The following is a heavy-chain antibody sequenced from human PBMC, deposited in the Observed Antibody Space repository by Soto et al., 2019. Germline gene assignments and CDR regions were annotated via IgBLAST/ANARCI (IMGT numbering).Heavy chain of an antibody. CDR1: GGSISNGGYY. CDR3: ARDSPSQQPNLRWGGGYMDV. Sequence: QLQLQESGPGLVKPSQTLSLTCAVSGGSISNGGYYWSWIRQHPGKGLEWIGSIYFSGSTYYNPSLKSRVTISVATPKNQFSLKLSSVTAAATAVYYCARDSPSQQPNLRWGGGYMDVWGKGSTVTVTS. D-gene: IGHD6-13*01. CDR2: IYFSGST. V-gene: IGHV4-31*11. J-gene: IGHJ6*03.